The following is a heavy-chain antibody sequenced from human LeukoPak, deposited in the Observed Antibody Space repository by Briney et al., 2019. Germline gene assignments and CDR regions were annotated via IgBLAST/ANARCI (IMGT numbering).Heavy chain of an antibody. CDR3: ARDHYGSGSYYYYYYYMDV. D-gene: IGHD3-10*01. J-gene: IGHJ6*03. CDR2: IYTSGST. CDR1: GGSISSYY. V-gene: IGHV4-4*07. Sequence: SETLSLTCTVSGGSISSYYWSWIRQPAGKGLEWIGRIYTSGSTNYNPSLKSRVTISVDTSKNQFSLKLSSVTAADTAVYYCARDHYGSGSYYYYYYYMDVWGKGTTVTVSS.